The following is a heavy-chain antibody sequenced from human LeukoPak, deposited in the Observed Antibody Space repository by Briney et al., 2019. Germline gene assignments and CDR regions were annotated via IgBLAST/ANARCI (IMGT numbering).Heavy chain of an antibody. CDR1: GFTFSGSA. CDR3: AREVRGDYFDF. V-gene: IGHV3-73*01. D-gene: IGHD3-16*01. CDR2: IRSKANSYAT. J-gene: IGHJ4*02. Sequence: GGSLKLSCAASGFTFSGSAMHWVRQASGKGLEWVGRIRSKANSYATAYAASVKGRFTISRDDSKNTAYLQMNSLKTEDTAVYYCAREVRGDYFDFWGQGTLVTVSS.